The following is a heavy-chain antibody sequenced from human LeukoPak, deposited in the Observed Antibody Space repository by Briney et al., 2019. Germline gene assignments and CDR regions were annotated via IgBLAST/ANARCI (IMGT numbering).Heavy chain of an antibody. CDR3: VKDPRDTYGTNWFVS. J-gene: IGHJ5*01. CDR2: ISGTGGAT. V-gene: IGHV3-23*01. CDR1: GFSFGNYA. Sequence: GGSLRLSCVASGFSFGNYAMSWVRQAPGKGLQWVSQISGTGGATWYAGFARDRFTISRDNSNKTLYLQMSGLRVEDTAMYYCVKDPRDTYGTNWFVSWGQGTLLIVSS. D-gene: IGHD2-21*01.